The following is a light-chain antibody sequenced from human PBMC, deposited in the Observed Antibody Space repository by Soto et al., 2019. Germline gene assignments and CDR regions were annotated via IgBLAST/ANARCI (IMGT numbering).Light chain of an antibody. CDR3: QSYDNSLSVYVV. V-gene: IGLV1-40*01. Sequence: QSVLTQPPSVSGAPGQRVTISCTGSSSNIGAGYDVHWYQQLPGTAPKLLIYANINRPSGVPDRFSGSKSDTSASLAITGLQAEDEADYYCQSYDNSLSVYVVFGGGTKVTVL. CDR2: ANI. J-gene: IGLJ2*01. CDR1: SSNIGAGYD.